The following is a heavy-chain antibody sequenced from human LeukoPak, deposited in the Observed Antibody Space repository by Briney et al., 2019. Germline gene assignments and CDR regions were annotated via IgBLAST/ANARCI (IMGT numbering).Heavy chain of an antibody. CDR2: IYYSGST. Sequence: PSETLSLTCTVSGGSISSSSYYWGWIRQPPGKGLEWIGSIYYSGSTYYNPSLKSRVTISVDTSKNQFSLKLSSVTAADTAVYYCARDQLEWIFGVAAPLYYFDYWGQGTLVTVSS. D-gene: IGHD3-3*01. V-gene: IGHV4-39*07. J-gene: IGHJ4*02. CDR1: GGSISSSSYY. CDR3: ARDQLEWIFGVAAPLYYFDY.